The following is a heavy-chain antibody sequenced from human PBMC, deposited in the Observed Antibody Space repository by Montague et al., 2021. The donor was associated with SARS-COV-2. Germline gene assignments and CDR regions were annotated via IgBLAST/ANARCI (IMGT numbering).Heavy chain of an antibody. J-gene: IGHJ4*02. CDR1: GGSISSYY. Sequence: SETLSLTCTVSGGSISSYYWSWIRQPPGKGLEWVGYMYYSGSTNYNPSLKIRVTLSVDTSKNQFSLKLSSVTAAATAVYYCARDFDYWGQGTLVTVSS. CDR2: MYYSGST. CDR3: ARDFDY. V-gene: IGHV4-59*13.